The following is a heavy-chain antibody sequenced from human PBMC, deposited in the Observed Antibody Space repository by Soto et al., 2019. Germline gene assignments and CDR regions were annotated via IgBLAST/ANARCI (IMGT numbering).Heavy chain of an antibody. CDR2: IYYRGNA. D-gene: IGHD3-9*01. Sequence: QLQLQESGPGLVKPSETLSLTCSVSDDSINSDKYYWGWLRQPPGKGLEWIGSIYYRGNAYYNPSRQTRVTISLDKSRSQFSLKLNSVTAADSAVYFCARLEGLATISYYFDFWGPGALVTVSS. J-gene: IGHJ4*02. CDR1: DDSINSDKYY. CDR3: ARLEGLATISYYFDF. V-gene: IGHV4-39*01.